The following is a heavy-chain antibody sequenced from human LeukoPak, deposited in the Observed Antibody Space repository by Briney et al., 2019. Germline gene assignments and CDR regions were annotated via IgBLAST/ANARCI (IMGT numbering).Heavy chain of an antibody. CDR1: GYIFTNYY. Sequence: ASVKVSCKASGYIFTNYYMHWVRQAPGQGLEWMGTINPSGGSTTYAQKFQGRATMTRGTSTSTVYMELSSLRSEDTAVYYCARDHGSAYYRAPRHWGQGTLVTVSS. V-gene: IGHV1-46*01. CDR2: INPSGGST. D-gene: IGHD3-10*01. J-gene: IGHJ4*02. CDR3: ARDHGSAYYRAPRH.